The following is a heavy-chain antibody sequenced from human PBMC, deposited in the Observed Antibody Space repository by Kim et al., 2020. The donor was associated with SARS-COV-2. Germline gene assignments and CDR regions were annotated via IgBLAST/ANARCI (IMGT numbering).Heavy chain of an antibody. J-gene: IGHJ6*02. Sequence: KGRFTISRDNSKNTLYLQMNSLRAEDTAVYYCARDQDVVVVTGEVYGMDVWGQGTTVTVSS. D-gene: IGHD2-21*02. V-gene: IGHV3-30*01. CDR3: ARDQDVVVVTGEVYGMDV.